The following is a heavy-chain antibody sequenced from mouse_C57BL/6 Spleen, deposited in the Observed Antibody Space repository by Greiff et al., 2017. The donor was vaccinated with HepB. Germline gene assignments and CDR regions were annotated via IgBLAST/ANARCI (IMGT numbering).Heavy chain of an antibody. CDR2: IDPENGDT. CDR1: GFNIKDDY. D-gene: IGHD1-1*01. J-gene: IGHJ2*01. V-gene: IGHV14-4*01. CDR3: TTRISTVFDY. Sequence: EVMLVESGAELVRPGASVKLSCTASGFNIKDDYMHWVKQRPEQGLEWIGWIDPENGDTEYASKFQGKATITADTSSNTAYLQLSSLTSEDTAVYYCTTRISTVFDYWGQGTTLTVSS.